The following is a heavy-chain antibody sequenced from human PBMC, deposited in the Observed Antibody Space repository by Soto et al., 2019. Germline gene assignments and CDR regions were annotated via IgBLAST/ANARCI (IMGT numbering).Heavy chain of an antibody. V-gene: IGHV3-23*01. CDR1: AFTFSNYA. D-gene: IGHD5-18*01. CDR2: ISGSGDNT. Sequence: GSLRLSCAASAFTFSNYAMNWVRQAPGKGLEWVAAISGSGDNTYYADSVNGRFTISRDNSKNTLLLQMNSLRAVYTAVYYCAIDAADTAMGTDYYGMDVWGRGTTVSVSS. J-gene: IGHJ6*02. CDR3: AIDAADTAMGTDYYGMDV.